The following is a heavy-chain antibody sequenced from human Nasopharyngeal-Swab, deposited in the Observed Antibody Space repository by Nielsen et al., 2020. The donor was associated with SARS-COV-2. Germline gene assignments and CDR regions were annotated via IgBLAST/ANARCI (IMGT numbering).Heavy chain of an antibody. D-gene: IGHD5-18*01. Sequence: GESLKIFCAASGFTFSSYAMSWVRQAPGKGLEWVSAISGSGGSTYYADSVKGRFTISRDNSKNTLYLQMNSLRAEDTAVYYCAKDGMVRGAFDIWGQGTMVTVSS. CDR2: ISGSGGST. V-gene: IGHV3-23*01. CDR3: AKDGMVRGAFDI. J-gene: IGHJ3*02. CDR1: GFTFSSYA.